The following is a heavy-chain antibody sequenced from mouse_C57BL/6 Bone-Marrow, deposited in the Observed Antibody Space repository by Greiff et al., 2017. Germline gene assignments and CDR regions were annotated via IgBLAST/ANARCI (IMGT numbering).Heavy chain of an antibody. CDR3: ARTGTWRVYFDY. D-gene: IGHD4-1*01. J-gene: IGHJ2*01. Sequence: EVKLMASGGGLVQPGESLKLSCESNEYEFPSHDMSWVRKTPEKRLELVAAINSDGGSTYYPDTMERRFIISRDNTKKTLYLQMSSLRSEDTALYYCARTGTWRVYFDYWGQGTTLTVSS. V-gene: IGHV5-2*01. CDR2: INSDGGST. CDR1: EYEFPSHD.